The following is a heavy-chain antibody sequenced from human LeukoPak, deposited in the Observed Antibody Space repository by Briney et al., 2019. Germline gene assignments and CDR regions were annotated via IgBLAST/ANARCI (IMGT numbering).Heavy chain of an antibody. J-gene: IGHJ4*02. Sequence: GESLKISCKASGYNFANFWIGWVRQLPGKGLEYMGIIFPGDSDTRYAPSFQGQVTISAAKSSSTAFLQWSSLKASDTAMYYCARLTPSGSNSFDYWGQGTLVTVSS. CDR3: ARLTPSGSNSFDY. CDR2: IFPGDSDT. CDR1: GYNFANFW. V-gene: IGHV5-51*01. D-gene: IGHD3-10*01.